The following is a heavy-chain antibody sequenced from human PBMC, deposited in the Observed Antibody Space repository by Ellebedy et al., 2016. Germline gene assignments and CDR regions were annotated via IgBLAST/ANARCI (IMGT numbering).Heavy chain of an antibody. J-gene: IGHJ4*02. CDR1: GSTFRNVW. Sequence: GGSLRLSCAVSGSTFRNVWMSWVRQAPGKGLEWVSVIYSGGSTYYADSVKGRFTISRDNSKNTLYLQMNSLRAEDTAVYYCARDNGYYDSSGYYYSFDYWGQGTLVTVSS. CDR2: IYSGGST. D-gene: IGHD3-22*01. V-gene: IGHV3-66*01. CDR3: ARDNGYYDSSGYYYSFDY.